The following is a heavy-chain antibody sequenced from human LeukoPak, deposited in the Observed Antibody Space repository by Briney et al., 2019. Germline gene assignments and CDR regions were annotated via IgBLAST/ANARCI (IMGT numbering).Heavy chain of an antibody. CDR3: ARDWEQWLVNDAFDI. J-gene: IGHJ3*02. Sequence: SETLSLTCTVSGGSISSSTYFWGWIRQPPGKGLEWIGTIYYSGSTYYNPSLKSRVTISVDSSKNQFSLRLSSVTAADTAVYYCARDWEQWLVNDAFDIWGQGTMVTVSS. CDR2: IYYSGST. CDR1: GGSISSSTYF. D-gene: IGHD6-19*01. V-gene: IGHV4-39*07.